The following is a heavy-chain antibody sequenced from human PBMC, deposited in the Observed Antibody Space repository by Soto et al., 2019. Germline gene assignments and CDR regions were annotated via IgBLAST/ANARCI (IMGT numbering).Heavy chain of an antibody. CDR1: GFSLSDDG. Sequence: GASLKVSCKASGFSLSDDGINWMRQAPGQGLDWVGWISPYIDNTNYAQKFQDRVTLTTDTSTSTAYMELRSLRSEDTAVYYCARDRDWNYSFFDYWGQGTLVTVSS. D-gene: IGHD1-7*01. V-gene: IGHV1-18*01. J-gene: IGHJ4*02. CDR2: ISPYIDNT. CDR3: ARDRDWNYSFFDY.